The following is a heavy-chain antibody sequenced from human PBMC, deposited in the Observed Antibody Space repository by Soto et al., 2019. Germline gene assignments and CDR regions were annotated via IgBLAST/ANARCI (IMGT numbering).Heavy chain of an antibody. Sequence: QVQLVQSGAEVKKPGASVKVSCKVSGYTLTELSMHWVRQAPGKGLEWMGGFDPEDGETIYAQKFQGRVTMTEDTSTDTAYMELSSLRSEDAAVYYCATTLPIMARLRSAAHSIWGQGTLVTVSS. J-gene: IGHJ4*02. CDR3: ATTLPIMARLRSAAHSI. V-gene: IGHV1-24*01. CDR2: FDPEDGET. D-gene: IGHD6-13*01. CDR1: GYTLTELS.